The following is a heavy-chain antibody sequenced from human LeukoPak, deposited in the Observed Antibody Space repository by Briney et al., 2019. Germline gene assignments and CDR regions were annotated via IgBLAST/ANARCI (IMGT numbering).Heavy chain of an antibody. CDR2: IIPIFGTA. CDR3: ARAVVPAAMRVYFQH. D-gene: IGHD2-2*01. Sequence: SVKVSCKASGGTFSSYAISWVRQAPGQGLEWMGGIIPIFGTANYAQKFQGRVTITADESTSTAYMELSSLRSEDTAVYYCARAVVPAAMRVYFQHWGQGTLVTVSS. CDR1: GGTFSSYA. V-gene: IGHV1-69*13. J-gene: IGHJ1*01.